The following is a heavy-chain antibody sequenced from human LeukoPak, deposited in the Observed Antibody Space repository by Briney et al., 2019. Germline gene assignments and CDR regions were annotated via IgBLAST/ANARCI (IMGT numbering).Heavy chain of an antibody. CDR1: GYSISSGYY. D-gene: IGHD6-6*01. V-gene: IGHV4-38-2*02. CDR3: ARLLWSRIAARPNAFDI. Sequence: PSETLSLTCTVSGYSISSGYYWGWIRQPPGKGLEWIGSIYHSGSTYYNPSLKSRVTISVDTSKNQFSLKLSSVTAADTAVYYCARLLWSRIAARPNAFDIWGQGTMVTVSS. CDR2: IYHSGST. J-gene: IGHJ3*02.